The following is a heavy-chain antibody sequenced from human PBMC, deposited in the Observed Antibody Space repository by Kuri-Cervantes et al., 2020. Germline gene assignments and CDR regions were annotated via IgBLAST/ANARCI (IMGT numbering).Heavy chain of an antibody. D-gene: IGHD3-22*01. CDR3: ARESWRYDSSGYYFHYGMDV. CDR1: GVSISSSFFY. Sequence: ESLKISCTVSGVSISSSFFYWGWIRQPPGKGLEWIGSISNSGTPYYNPSLNSRVTISVDTSKNQFSLKLSSVTAADTAVYYCARESWRYDSSGYYFHYGMDVWGQGTTVTVSS. J-gene: IGHJ6*02. CDR2: ISNSGTP. V-gene: IGHV4-39*07.